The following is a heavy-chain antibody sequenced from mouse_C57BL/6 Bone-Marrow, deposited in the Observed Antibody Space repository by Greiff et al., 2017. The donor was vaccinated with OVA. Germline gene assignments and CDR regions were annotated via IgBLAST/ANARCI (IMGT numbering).Heavy chain of an antibody. V-gene: IGHV1-81*01. Sequence: QVQLKQSGAELARPGASVKLSCKASGYTFTSYGISWVKQRTGQGLEWIGEIYPRSGNTYYNEKFKGKATLTADKTSSTAYMELRSLTSVDSAVYFCARRYYGSSYGYLDYWGQGTTLTVSS. CDR1: GYTFTSYG. J-gene: IGHJ2*01. D-gene: IGHD1-1*01. CDR3: ARRYYGSSYGYLDY. CDR2: IYPRSGNT.